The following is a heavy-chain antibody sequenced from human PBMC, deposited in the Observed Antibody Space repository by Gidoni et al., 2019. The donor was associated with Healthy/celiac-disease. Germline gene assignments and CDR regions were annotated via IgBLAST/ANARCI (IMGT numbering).Heavy chain of an antibody. CDR3: AKDISYSSGWSDAFDF. V-gene: IGHV3-9*01. J-gene: IGHJ3*01. Sequence: DSVKGRFTISRDNAKNSLDLQMNSLRAEYTALYYCAKDISYSSGWSDAFDFWGQGTMVTVSS. D-gene: IGHD6-19*01.